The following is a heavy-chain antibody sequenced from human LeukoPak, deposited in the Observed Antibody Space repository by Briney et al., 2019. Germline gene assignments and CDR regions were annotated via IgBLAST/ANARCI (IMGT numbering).Heavy chain of an antibody. CDR3: AREVGVTTRFDY. CDR1: GGSISSYY. Sequence: SETLSLTCTVSGGSISSYYWSWIRQPPGKGLEWIGYIYYSGSTNYNPSLKSRVTISVDTSKNQFSLKLSSVTAADTAVYYCAREVGVTTRFDYWGQGNLVTVSS. J-gene: IGHJ4*02. CDR2: IYYSGST. V-gene: IGHV4-59*01. D-gene: IGHD2-21*02.